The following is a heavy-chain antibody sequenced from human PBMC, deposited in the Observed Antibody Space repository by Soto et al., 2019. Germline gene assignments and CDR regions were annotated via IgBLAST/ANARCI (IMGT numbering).Heavy chain of an antibody. CDR3: AKVGGLYSSGWFDY. V-gene: IGHV3-23*01. D-gene: IGHD6-19*01. CDR1: GFTFSSYA. CDR2: ISGSGGST. Sequence: GGSLRLSCAASGFTFSSYARSWVRQAPGKGLEWVSAISGSGGSTYYADSVKGRFTISRDNSKNTLYLQMNSLRAEDTAVYYCAKVGGLYSSGWFDYWGQGTLVTVSS. J-gene: IGHJ4*02.